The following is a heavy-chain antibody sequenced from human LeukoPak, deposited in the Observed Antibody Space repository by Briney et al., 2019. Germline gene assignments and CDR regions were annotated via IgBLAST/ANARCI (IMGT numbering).Heavy chain of an antibody. CDR3: ARIESYCSGGSCYPLFDY. J-gene: IGHJ4*02. D-gene: IGHD2-15*01. V-gene: IGHV4-39*01. CDR2: IYYSGST. Sequence: ASETLSLTCTVSGGSISSSSYYWGWIGQPPGKGLEWIGSIYYSGSTYYNPSLKSRVTISVDTSKNQFSLKLSSVTAADTAVYYCARIESYCSGGSCYPLFDYWGQGTLVTVSS. CDR1: GGSISSSSYY.